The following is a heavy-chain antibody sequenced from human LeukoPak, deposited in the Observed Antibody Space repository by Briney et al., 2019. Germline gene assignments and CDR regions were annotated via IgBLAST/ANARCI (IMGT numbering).Heavy chain of an antibody. D-gene: IGHD2-21*01. J-gene: IGHJ3*02. Sequence: PGGSLRLSCTTSGFTFSRYDMQWVRQAPGKGLEWVSGISRSGPTYYRDSVRGRFTISRDNSKNTLYLHMNSLRAEDTAVYYCAKGESFAFATWGQGTMVTVSS. CDR1: GFTFSRYD. CDR2: ISRSGPT. V-gene: IGHV3-23*01. CDR3: AKGESFAFAT.